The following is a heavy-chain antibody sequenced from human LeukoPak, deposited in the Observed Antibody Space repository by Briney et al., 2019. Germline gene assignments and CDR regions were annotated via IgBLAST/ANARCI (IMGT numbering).Heavy chain of an antibody. D-gene: IGHD6-6*01. Sequence: GGSLRLSCAASGYSFTSYWIGWVRQMPGKGLEWMGIIYPGDSDTRYSLSFQGQVTISADKSISTAYLQWSSLKASDTAMYYCASRARDYYYYGMDVWGQGTTVTVSS. CDR1: GYSFTSYW. J-gene: IGHJ6*02. CDR3: ASRARDYYYYGMDV. CDR2: IYPGDSDT. V-gene: IGHV5-51*01.